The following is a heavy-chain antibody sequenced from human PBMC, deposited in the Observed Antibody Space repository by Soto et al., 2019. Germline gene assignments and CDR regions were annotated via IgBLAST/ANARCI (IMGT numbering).Heavy chain of an antibody. D-gene: IGHD3-16*01. CDR3: ARLGSGHWFDP. V-gene: IGHV4-59*08. J-gene: IGHJ5*02. CDR1: GGSFSGYY. CDR2: IYYSGST. Sequence: SETLSLTCAVYGGSFSGYYWSWIRQPPGKGLEWIGYIYYSGSTNYNPSLKSRFTISVDTSKNQFSLKLSSVTAADTAVYYCARLGSGHWFDPWGQGTLVTVSS.